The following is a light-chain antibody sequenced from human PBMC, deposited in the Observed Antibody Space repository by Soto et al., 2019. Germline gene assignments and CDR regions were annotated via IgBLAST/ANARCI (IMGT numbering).Light chain of an antibody. CDR2: KAS. V-gene: IGKV1-5*03. CDR3: QQYYSNPRT. J-gene: IGKJ1*01. CDR1: QSINGW. Sequence: DIQMTQSPSTLSASVGDRVTITCRASQSINGWLAWYQQKPGKAPKLLIYKASSLESGVPSRFSGGGSGTEFTLTISSLQPDDFATYYCQQYYSNPRTFGQGTKVDIK.